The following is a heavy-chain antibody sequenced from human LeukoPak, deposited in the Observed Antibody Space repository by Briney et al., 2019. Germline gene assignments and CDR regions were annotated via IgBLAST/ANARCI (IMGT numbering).Heavy chain of an antibody. D-gene: IGHD4-23*01. CDR2: IHYSGST. CDR3: ARVGYGANLTPLFDY. V-gene: IGHV4-59*01. Sequence: SETLSLTCTVSGGSIRSYYWSWIRQPPGKGLEWIGYIHYSGSTNCNPSLKTRVTLSVDTSKNHFSLKLTSMTAADTAVYYCARVGYGANLTPLFDYWGQGTLVTVSS. J-gene: IGHJ4*02. CDR1: GGSIRSYY.